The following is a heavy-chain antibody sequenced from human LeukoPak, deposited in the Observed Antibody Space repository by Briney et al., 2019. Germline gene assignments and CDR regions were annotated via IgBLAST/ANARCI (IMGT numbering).Heavy chain of an antibody. CDR2: IVGSGGST. Sequence: GSLRLSCAASGFTFSSYAMSWVRQAPGKGLGWVSVIVGSGGSTYYADSVKGRFTISRDNSKNTLYLQMNSLRAEDTAAYYCAKLGLYCSGGYCYSQYYFDYWGQGTLVTVSS. CDR3: AKLGLYCSGGYCYSQYYFDY. CDR1: GFTFSSYA. V-gene: IGHV3-23*01. D-gene: IGHD2-15*01. J-gene: IGHJ4*02.